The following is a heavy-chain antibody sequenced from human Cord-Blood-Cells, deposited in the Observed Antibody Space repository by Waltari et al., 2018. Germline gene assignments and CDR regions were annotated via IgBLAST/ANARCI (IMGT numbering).Heavy chain of an antibody. CDR2: INPNSGGT. CDR1: GYTFTGYY. V-gene: IGHV1-2*02. CDR3: ARDCYRWGDLDY. D-gene: IGHD2-2*02. J-gene: IGHJ4*02. Sequence: QVQLVQSGAEVKKPGASVKVSCKASGYTFTGYYMHWVRQAPGQGLGWMGWINPNSGGTNYAQKFQGRVTRTRDTSISTAYMELSRLRADETAVYYCARDCYRWGDLDYWGQGTLVTVSS.